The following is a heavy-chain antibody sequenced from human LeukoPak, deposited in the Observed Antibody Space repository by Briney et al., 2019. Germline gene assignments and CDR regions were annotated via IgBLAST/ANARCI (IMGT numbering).Heavy chain of an antibody. CDR2: IYYSGST. Sequence: SETLSLTCTVSGGSISSYYWSWIRQPPGKGLEWIGYIYYSGSTNYNPSLKSRVTISVDTSKDQFSLKLSSVTAADTAVYYCARGGSYYDFSFDPWGQGTLVTVSS. J-gene: IGHJ5*02. V-gene: IGHV4-59*01. CDR1: GGSISSYY. CDR3: ARGGSYYDFSFDP. D-gene: IGHD3-3*01.